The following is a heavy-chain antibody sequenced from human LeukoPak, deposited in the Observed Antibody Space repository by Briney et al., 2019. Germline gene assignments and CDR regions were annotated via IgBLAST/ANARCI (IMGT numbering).Heavy chain of an antibody. CDR3: ARGAMATTPFFDY. CDR1: GGSISSYY. J-gene: IGHJ4*02. D-gene: IGHD5-24*01. Sequence: TSETLSLTCTVSGGSISSYYWSWIRQPPGKGLEWIGYIYYSGSTNFNPSLKSRVTMSLDTSRNQFSLKLTSLTAADTAVYYCARGAMATTPFFDYWGQGTLVTVSS. V-gene: IGHV4-59*01. CDR2: IYYSGST.